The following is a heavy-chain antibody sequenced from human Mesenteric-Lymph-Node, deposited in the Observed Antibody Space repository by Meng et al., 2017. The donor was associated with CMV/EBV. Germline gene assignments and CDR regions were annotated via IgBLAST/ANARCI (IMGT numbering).Heavy chain of an antibody. CDR3: ARDHDSSGYVPGDAFDI. CDR2: IYSGGST. Sequence: GESLKISCAASGFTVSSNYMSWVRQAPGKGLEWVSVIYSGGSTYYADSVKGRFTISRDNSKNTLYLQMNSLRAEDTAVYYCARDHDSSGYVPGDAFDIWGQGTMVTVSS. J-gene: IGHJ3*02. CDR1: GFTVSSNY. V-gene: IGHV3-53*01. D-gene: IGHD3-22*01.